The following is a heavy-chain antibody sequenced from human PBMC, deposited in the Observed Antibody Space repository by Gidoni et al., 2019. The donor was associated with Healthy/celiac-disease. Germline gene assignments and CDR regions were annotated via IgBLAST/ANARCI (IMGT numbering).Heavy chain of an antibody. D-gene: IGHD5-12*01. CDR2: ISGSGGST. V-gene: IGHV3-23*01. Sequence: EVQLLESGGGLVQPGGSLRLSCAASGFSFSSYAMSWVRQAPGKGLEWVSAISGSGGSTYYADTVKGRFTISRDNSKNTLYLQMNSLRAEDTAVYYCAKFDDYFLRCFDYWGQGTLVTVSS. CDR3: AKFDDYFLRCFDY. J-gene: IGHJ4*02. CDR1: GFSFSSYA.